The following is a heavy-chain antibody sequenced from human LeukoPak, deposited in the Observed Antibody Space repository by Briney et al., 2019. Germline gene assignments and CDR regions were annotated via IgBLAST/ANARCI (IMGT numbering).Heavy chain of an antibody. Sequence: GGSLRLSCAASGFTFSSYVMSWVRQASGKGLEWVSAISGSGGSTYSADSVKGRFTISRDNSKNTLYLQMNSLRAEDTAVYYCARDPSSTHDYWGQGTLVTVSS. D-gene: IGHD2-2*01. CDR3: ARDPSSTHDY. V-gene: IGHV3-23*01. J-gene: IGHJ4*02. CDR1: GFTFSSYV. CDR2: ISGSGGST.